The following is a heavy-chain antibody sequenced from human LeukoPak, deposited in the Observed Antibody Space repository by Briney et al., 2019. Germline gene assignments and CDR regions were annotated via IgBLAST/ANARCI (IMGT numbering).Heavy chain of an antibody. CDR3: AKLEGGYSSGYYPDY. V-gene: IGHV3-23*01. J-gene: IGHJ4*02. CDR2: ISGSGGST. CDR1: GFTFSSYA. Sequence: GGSLRLSCAASGFTFSSYAMSWVRQAPGKGLEWVSAISGSGGSTYYADSVKGRFTISRDNSKDTLYLQMNSLRAEDTAVYYCAKLEGGYSSGYYPDYWGQGTLVTVSS. D-gene: IGHD3-22*01.